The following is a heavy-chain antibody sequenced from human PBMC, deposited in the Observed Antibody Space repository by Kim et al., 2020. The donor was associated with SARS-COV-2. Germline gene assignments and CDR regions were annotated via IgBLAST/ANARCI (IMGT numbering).Heavy chain of an antibody. Sequence: SETLSLTCTVSGDSITSPGYYWGWMRQPAGKGLEWVGTVDGSGSTYYNPSHKSRLTVSADTSKNQFFLKLTAVTAADTGLYFCARHSRGIYNSDRWGQGTLVTVSS. V-gene: IGHV4-39*01. CDR1: GDSITSPGYY. D-gene: IGHD3-16*01. CDR3: ARHSRGIYNSDR. CDR2: VDGSGST. J-gene: IGHJ4*02.